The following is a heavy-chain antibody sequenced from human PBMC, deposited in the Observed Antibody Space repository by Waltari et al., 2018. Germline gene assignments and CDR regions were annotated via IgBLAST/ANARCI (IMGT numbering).Heavy chain of an antibody. D-gene: IGHD3-3*01. CDR1: GGSFSGYY. CDR2: INHSGST. J-gene: IGHJ4*02. V-gene: IGHV4-34*01. Sequence: QVQLQQWGAGLLKPSETLSLTCAVYGGSFSGYYWSWIRQPPGKGLEWIGEINHSGSTNYNPSLKSRVTISVDTSKNQFSLKLSSVTAADTAVYYCARLALDYDFWSGYSQLGYWGQGTLVTVSS. CDR3: ARLALDYDFWSGYSQLGY.